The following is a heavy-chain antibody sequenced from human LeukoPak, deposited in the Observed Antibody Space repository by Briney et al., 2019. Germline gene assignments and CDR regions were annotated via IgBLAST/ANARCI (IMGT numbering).Heavy chain of an antibody. CDR3: ARSGIYCSSTSCST. CDR1: GYSISSSNW. CDR2: IYYSGST. V-gene: IGHV4-28*06. Sequence: PSETLSLTCAVSGYSISSSNWWGWIRPPPGKGLEWIGYIYYSGSTNYNPSLKSRVTMSVDTSKNQFSLKLSSVTALDTAVYYCARSGIYCSSTSCSTWGQGTLVTVSS. J-gene: IGHJ5*02. D-gene: IGHD2-2*01.